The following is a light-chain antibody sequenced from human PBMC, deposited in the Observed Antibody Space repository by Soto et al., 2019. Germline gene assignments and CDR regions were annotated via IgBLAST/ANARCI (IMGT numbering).Light chain of an antibody. Sequence: QSVLTQPPSVSGAPGERITLSCTGSSSNIGAGYDVHWYQQFPGTAPKLLIYDNNKRPSGVPDRFSASKSGTSASLAITGLRTEDEADYHCQSYDNSLRGVVFGGGTKLTVL. CDR1: SSNIGAGYD. CDR3: QSYDNSLRGVV. CDR2: DNN. J-gene: IGLJ2*01. V-gene: IGLV1-40*01.